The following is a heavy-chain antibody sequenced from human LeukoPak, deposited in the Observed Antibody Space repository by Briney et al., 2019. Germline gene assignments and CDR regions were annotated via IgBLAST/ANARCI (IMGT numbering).Heavy chain of an antibody. V-gene: IGHV3-23*01. CDR2: ISGRSDRT. J-gene: IGHJ4*02. Sequence: EGSLRLSCTASGFTFNRYTMNWVRQAPGKGLEWVSGISGRSDRTYYADSVKGRFTISRDNSKNTLYLQMNSLTAEDTAVYYCAKDGFDYWGQGTLVTVSS. CDR1: GFTFNRYT. CDR3: AKDGFDY.